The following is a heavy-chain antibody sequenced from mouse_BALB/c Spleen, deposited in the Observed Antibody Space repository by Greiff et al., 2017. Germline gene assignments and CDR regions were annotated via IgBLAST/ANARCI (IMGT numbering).Heavy chain of an antibody. V-gene: IGHV1-62-2*01. Sequence: QVQLKESGAELVKPGASVKLSCKASGYTFTEYIIHWVKQRSGQGLEWIGWFYPGSGSIKYNEKFKDKATLTADKSSSTVYMELSSLTSEYSAVYFCARDEATLQRQSFAMDYWGQGTSVTVSS. D-gene: IGHD1-2*01. J-gene: IGHJ4*01. CDR2: FYPGSGSI. CDR1: GYTFTEYI. CDR3: ARDEATLQRQSFAMDY.